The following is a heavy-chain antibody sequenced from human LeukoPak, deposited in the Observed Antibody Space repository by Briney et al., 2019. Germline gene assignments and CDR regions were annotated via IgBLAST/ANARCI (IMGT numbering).Heavy chain of an antibody. Sequence: RGSLRLSCAPSGFTPSSYGMHWVRQAPGRGREWVAFIRYDGSNKYYADSVKGRFTISRDNSKNTLYLQMNSLTAGDTAVYYCAKLVGATKREDYWGQGTLVTVSS. CDR2: IRYDGSNK. CDR3: AKLVGATKREDY. J-gene: IGHJ4*02. V-gene: IGHV3-30*02. CDR1: GFTPSSYG. D-gene: IGHD1-26*01.